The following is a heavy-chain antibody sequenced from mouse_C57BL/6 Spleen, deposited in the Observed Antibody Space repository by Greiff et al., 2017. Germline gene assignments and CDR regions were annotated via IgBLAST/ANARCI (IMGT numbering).Heavy chain of an antibody. CDR1: GFNIKDDH. CDR2: IEPENGDT. V-gene: IGHV14-4*01. CDR3: TRQSNYEGAMDY. Sequence: VQLKESGAELVRPGASVKLSCTASGFNIKDDHMHWVKQRPEQGLEWIGWIEPENGDTEYASKFQGTATISADTSSNTAYLQLSSLTSEDTAVYYCTRQSNYEGAMDYWGQGASVTVSS. J-gene: IGHJ4*01. D-gene: IGHD2-5*01.